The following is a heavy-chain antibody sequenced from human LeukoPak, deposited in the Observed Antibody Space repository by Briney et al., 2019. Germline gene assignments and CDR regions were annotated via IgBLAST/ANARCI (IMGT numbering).Heavy chain of an antibody. CDR1: GFTFSSYV. J-gene: IGHJ4*02. V-gene: IGHV3-23*01. CDR3: AKRAVGAAYYFDY. CDR2: ISSSGDST. Sequence: PGGSLRLSCAASGFTFSSYVMSWVRQAPGKGLEWVSDISSSGDSTHYADSVKGRFTISRDNSKNTLFLQMNSLRAEDTAVYYCAKRAVGAAYYFDYWGQGTLVTVS. D-gene: IGHD2-15*01.